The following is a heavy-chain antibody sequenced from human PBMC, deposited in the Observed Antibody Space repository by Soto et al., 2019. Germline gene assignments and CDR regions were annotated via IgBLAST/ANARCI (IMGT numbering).Heavy chain of an antibody. CDR2: VHESGST. CDR1: GYALRNYG. V-gene: IGHV4-59*03. Sequence: SVILSLSCRVSGYALRNYGWSLLRKPPGRGLEWIGCVHESGSTDYNPSLRGRVIISLHTSKSQFSLSLRSATAADTATYYCARGTRALITSFFADWGQGSPVTSPQ. J-gene: IGHJ4*02. D-gene: IGHD1-20*01. CDR3: ARGTRALITSFFAD.